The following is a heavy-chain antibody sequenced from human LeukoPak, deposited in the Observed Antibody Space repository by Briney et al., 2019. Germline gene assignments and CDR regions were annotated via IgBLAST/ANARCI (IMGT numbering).Heavy chain of an antibody. V-gene: IGHV1-18*01. J-gene: IGHJ4*02. CDR2: ISAYNGNT. Sequence: GASVKVSCKASGYTFTSYGISWVRQAPGQGLEWMGWISAYNGNTNYAQNLQGRVTMTTETSMSTAYMELRSLRSDDTAVYYCARDGNGDYSDYWGQGTPVTVSS. D-gene: IGHD1-1*01. CDR1: GYTFTSYG. CDR3: ARDGNGDYSDY.